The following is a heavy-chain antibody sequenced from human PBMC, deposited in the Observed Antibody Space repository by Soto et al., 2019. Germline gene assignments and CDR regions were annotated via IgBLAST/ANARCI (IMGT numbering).Heavy chain of an antibody. J-gene: IGHJ6*02. CDR3: ARGLYGGYGMDV. V-gene: IGHV4-30-2*01. CDR2: IYHSGST. Sequence: SETLSLTCAVSGGSISSGGYSWSWIRQPPGKCLEWIGYIYHSGSTYYNPSLKSRVTISVDRSKNQFSLKLSSVTAADTAVYYCARGLYGGYGMDVWGQGTTVTVYS. D-gene: IGHD4-17*01. CDR1: GGSISSGGYS.